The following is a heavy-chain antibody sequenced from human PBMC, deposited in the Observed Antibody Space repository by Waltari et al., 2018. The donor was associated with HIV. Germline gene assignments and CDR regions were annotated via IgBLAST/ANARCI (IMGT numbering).Heavy chain of an antibody. Sequence: QVQLVESGGGVVQPGRSLRLSCAASGFPFSSYAMHWVRQAPGKGLEGVAVISYDGSNKYYADSVKGRFTISRDNSKNTLYLQMNSLRAEDTAVYYCASSIDSSGTLDYWGQGTLVTVSS. CDR1: GFPFSSYA. CDR2: ISYDGSNK. J-gene: IGHJ4*02. V-gene: IGHV3-30*01. CDR3: ASSIDSSGTLDY. D-gene: IGHD3-22*01.